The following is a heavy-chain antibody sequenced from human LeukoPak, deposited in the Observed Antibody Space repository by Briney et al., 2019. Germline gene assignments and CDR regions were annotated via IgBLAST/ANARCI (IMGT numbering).Heavy chain of an antibody. V-gene: IGHV4-34*01. CDR3: ACTQPHYYDILTGYAFDI. CDR1: GGSFSGYY. D-gene: IGHD3-9*01. J-gene: IGHJ3*02. Sequence: SETLSLTCAVYGGSFSGYYWSWIRQPPGKGLEWIGEINHSGSTNYNPSLKSRVTISVDTSKNQFSLKLSSVTAADTAVYYCACTQPHYYDILTGYAFDIWGQGTMVTVSS. CDR2: INHSGST.